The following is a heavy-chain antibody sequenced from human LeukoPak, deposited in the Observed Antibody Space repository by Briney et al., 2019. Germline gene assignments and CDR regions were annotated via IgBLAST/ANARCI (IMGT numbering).Heavy chain of an antibody. CDR3: SRAVRAATDY. J-gene: IGHJ4*02. Sequence: GGSLRLSCAASGFTFSDYYMDWVRQAPGKGLEWVGRSRNKVNSYTTEYAASVRGRFTISRDDSNNSLYLQMNSLRVEDTAVYYCSRAVRAATDYWGQGTLVTVSS. V-gene: IGHV3-72*01. CDR2: SRNKVNSYTT. CDR1: GFTFSDYY. D-gene: IGHD1-26*01.